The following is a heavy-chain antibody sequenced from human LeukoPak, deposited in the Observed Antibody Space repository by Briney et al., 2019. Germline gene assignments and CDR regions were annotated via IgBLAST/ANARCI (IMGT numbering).Heavy chain of an antibody. J-gene: IGHJ4*02. D-gene: IGHD5-24*01. Sequence: GGSLRLSCAASGFTFSSYAMSWVRQAPGKGLEGVSAISGSGGSTYYADSVKGRFTISRDNSNNPLYLQMTSLRAQDTAVYYCAKGKEGWLQTLDYGGQGTLVPVS. CDR2: ISGSGGST. V-gene: IGHV3-23*01. CDR3: AKGKEGWLQTLDY. CDR1: GFTFSSYA.